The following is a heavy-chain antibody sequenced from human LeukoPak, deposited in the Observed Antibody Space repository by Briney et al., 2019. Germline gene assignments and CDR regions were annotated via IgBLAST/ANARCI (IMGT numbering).Heavy chain of an antibody. J-gene: IGHJ4*02. D-gene: IGHD6-13*01. CDR1: GFTVSSNY. CDR3: AKSVSGNIAAGLDY. V-gene: IGHV3-23*01. Sequence: PGGSLRLSCAASGFTVSSNYMTWVRQAPGKGLEWVSVITGSGGSIYYADSVKGRFTISRDNSKDTLYLQMNMRADDTAVYYCAKSVSGNIAAGLDYWGQGTLVTVSS. CDR2: ITGSGGSI.